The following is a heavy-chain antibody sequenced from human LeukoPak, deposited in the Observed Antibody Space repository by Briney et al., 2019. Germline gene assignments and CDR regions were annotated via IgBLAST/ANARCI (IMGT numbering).Heavy chain of an antibody. CDR2: MYSGGSK. J-gene: IGHJ4*02. D-gene: IGHD3-10*01. Sequence: GGSLRLSCAASGFTVSNSYLSWVRQAPGKGLEWVSVMYSGGSKYYADSVEGRFTISRDSSKETLYLQMNSLRAEDTAVYYCAKSRGSGSSMARGVNFDYWGQGTLVTVSS. CDR1: GFTVSNSY. CDR3: AKSRGSGSSMARGVNFDY. V-gene: IGHV3-53*01.